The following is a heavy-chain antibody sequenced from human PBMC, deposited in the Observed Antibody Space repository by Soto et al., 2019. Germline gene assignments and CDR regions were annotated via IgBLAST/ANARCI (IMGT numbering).Heavy chain of an antibody. V-gene: IGHV3-23*01. CDR2: ISGSGEMT. Sequence: GGSLRLSCAASGFTFRGDAMSWVRQAPGKGLEWVSSISGSGEMTHYAEPVKGHVTITVDKSTSTAYLQWNTLKASDTAMYYCARHISNFRYYYYAMDVWGQGTTVTVSS. J-gene: IGHJ6*02. D-gene: IGHD4-4*01. CDR1: GFTFRGDA. CDR3: ARHISNFRYYYYAMDV.